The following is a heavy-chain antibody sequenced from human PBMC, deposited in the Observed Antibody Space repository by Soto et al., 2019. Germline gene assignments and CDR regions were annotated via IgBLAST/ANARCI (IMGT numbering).Heavy chain of an antibody. CDR3: AREFGSV. CDR1: GFTFDDYA. J-gene: IGHJ6*02. CDR2: ISWNSGSI. V-gene: IGHV3-9*01. D-gene: IGHD3-10*01. Sequence: SLRLSCAASGFTFDDYAMHWVRQAPGKGLEWVSGISWNSGSIGYADSVKGRFTISRDNAKNSLYLQMNSLRAEDTAVYYCAREFGSVWGQGATVTVSS.